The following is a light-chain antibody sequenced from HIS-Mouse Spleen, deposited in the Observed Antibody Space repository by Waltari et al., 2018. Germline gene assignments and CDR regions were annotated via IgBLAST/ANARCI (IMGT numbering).Light chain of an antibody. CDR3: QQYNSYPDRLT. J-gene: IGKJ4*01. Sequence: DIQMTKSPSTLSASVGDRVTITCRASQSISSWLAWYQQKPGKAPKLLIYKASSLESGVPSRFSDSGSGTEFTLTISSLQPDDFATYYCQQYNSYPDRLTFGGGTKVEIK. CDR2: KAS. V-gene: IGKV1-5*03. CDR1: QSISSW.